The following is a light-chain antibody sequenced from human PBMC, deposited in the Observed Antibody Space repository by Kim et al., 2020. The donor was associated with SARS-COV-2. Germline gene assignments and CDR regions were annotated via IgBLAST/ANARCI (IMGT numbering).Light chain of an antibody. J-gene: IGLJ3*02. CDR2: GKY. CDR1: SLRNYY. CDR3: NSRDSSGDHVV. Sequence: SSELTQDPAVSVALGQTVRLTCQGDSLRNYYATWYQRRPGQAPVLVLYGKYNRPSGIPDRFSGSASGNTASLTITGAQAEDKADYYCNSRDSSGDHVVFGGGTQLTVL. V-gene: IGLV3-19*01.